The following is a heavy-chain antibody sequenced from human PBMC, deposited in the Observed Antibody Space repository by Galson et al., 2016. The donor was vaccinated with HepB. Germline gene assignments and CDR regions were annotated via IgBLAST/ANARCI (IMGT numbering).Heavy chain of an antibody. CDR3: ARENPGSVFDL. CDR2: ISYSGSS. Sequence: SETLSLTCTVSRGSIRNSWSWIRQPPGKGLEWIGYISYSGSSNYNPSLKSQLTMSVDTSKNHVSLILSSVTAADTAVYYCARENPGSVFDLWGRGTLVTVSS. J-gene: IGHJ2*01. D-gene: IGHD1-1*01. CDR1: RGSIRNS. V-gene: IGHV4-59*12.